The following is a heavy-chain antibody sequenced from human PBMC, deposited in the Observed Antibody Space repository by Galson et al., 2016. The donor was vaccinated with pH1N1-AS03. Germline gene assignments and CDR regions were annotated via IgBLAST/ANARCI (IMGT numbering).Heavy chain of an antibody. CDR2: IYWTEGK. D-gene: IGHD3-3*01. CDR1: GFSLTTRGVG. V-gene: IGHV2-5*01. J-gene: IGHJ4*02. Sequence: PALVKPTQTLTLTCTFSGFSLTTRGVGVGWIRQPPGKALEWLALIYWTEGKHYSPSLQSRLAITMDTSKNHVLLTMTNMDPVDTGTYYCARVPRLWSGFDSWGQGILVTVSS. CDR3: ARVPRLWSGFDS.